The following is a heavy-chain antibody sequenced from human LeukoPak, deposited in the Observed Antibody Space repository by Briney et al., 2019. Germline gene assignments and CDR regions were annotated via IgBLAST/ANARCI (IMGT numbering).Heavy chain of an antibody. D-gene: IGHD3-22*01. V-gene: IGHV1-2*02. CDR2: INPNSGGT. CDR1: GYTFRDYY. J-gene: IGHJ4*02. Sequence: ASVKVSCKASGYTFRDYYIHWVRQAPGQGLEWMGWINPNSGGTTFAQKFQGRVTMTRDTSTSTAYMELSRLMPDDSAVYYCARDLVPLGSSGYLSFEYWGQGTLVTVSS. CDR3: ARDLVPLGSSGYLSFEY.